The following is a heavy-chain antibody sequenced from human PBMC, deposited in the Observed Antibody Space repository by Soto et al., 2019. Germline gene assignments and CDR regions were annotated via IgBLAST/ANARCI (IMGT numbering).Heavy chain of an antibody. V-gene: IGHV4-39*01. Sequence: QLQLQESGPGLVKPSETLSLTCTVSGGSISSSSYYWGWIRQPPGKGLEWIGGIYYSGSTYSNPSLKSRVPISVDTSKNQSSLKLSSVTAADTAVYYCARQRVDTSYYGSGSYEVFDYWGQGTLVTVSS. CDR3: ARQRVDTSYYGSGSYEVFDY. D-gene: IGHD3-10*01. CDR1: GGSISSSSYY. J-gene: IGHJ4*02. CDR2: IYYSGST.